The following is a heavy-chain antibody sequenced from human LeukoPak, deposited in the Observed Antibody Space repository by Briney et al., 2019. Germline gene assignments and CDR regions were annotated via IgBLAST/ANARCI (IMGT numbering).Heavy chain of an antibody. Sequence: PPETLSLTCGVSGGSVTSTNWWTWVRQPPGKGLEWIGEVHLDGRTNYNPSLKSRLTMSVDLSENHISLKLTSVTAADTAVYYCAGSGDYGTFAYWGQGILVTVSS. CDR2: VHLDGRT. J-gene: IGHJ4*02. CDR3: AGSGDYGTFAY. V-gene: IGHV4-4*03. CDR1: GGSVTSTNW. D-gene: IGHD4-17*01.